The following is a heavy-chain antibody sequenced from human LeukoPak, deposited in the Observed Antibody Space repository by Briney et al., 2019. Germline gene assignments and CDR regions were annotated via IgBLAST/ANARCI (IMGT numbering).Heavy chain of an antibody. Sequence: PSETLSLTCTVSGGSISSYYWSWIRQPPGKGLEWIGYIYYSGSTNYNPSLKSRVTLSVDTSKNQFSLKLSSVTAADTAVYYCARSSWIQYLIDYWGQGTLVTVSS. V-gene: IGHV4-59*01. CDR3: ARSSWIQYLIDY. D-gene: IGHD5-18*01. CDR1: GGSISSYY. CDR2: IYYSGST. J-gene: IGHJ4*02.